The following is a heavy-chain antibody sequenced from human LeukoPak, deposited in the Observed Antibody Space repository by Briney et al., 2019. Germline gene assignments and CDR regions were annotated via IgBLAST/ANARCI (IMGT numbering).Heavy chain of an antibody. V-gene: IGHV4-59*08. CDR3: ARRGGSLKYYFDY. Sequence: SETLSLTCTVSGVSISSFYWSWIRQPPGKGLEWIGYIYYSGSTNYNPSLKSRVTISVDTSKNQFSLKLSSVTAADTAVYYCARRGGSLKYYFDYWGQGTLVTVSS. D-gene: IGHD3-10*01. CDR1: GVSISSFY. CDR2: IYYSGST. J-gene: IGHJ4*02.